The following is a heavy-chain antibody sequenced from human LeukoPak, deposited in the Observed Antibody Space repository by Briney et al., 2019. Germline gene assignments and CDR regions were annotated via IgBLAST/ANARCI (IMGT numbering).Heavy chain of an antibody. CDR2: IYYSGST. CDR1: GDSVSSGAYY. D-gene: IGHD1-26*01. V-gene: IGHV4-61*08. J-gene: IGHJ4*02. Sequence: PSQTLSLTCTVSGDSVSSGAYYWSWIRQPPGKGLEWIGYIYYSGSTNYNPSLKSRVTISVDTSKNQFSLKLSSVTAADTAVYYCARLGGSSGYWGQGTLVTVSS. CDR3: ARLGGSSGY.